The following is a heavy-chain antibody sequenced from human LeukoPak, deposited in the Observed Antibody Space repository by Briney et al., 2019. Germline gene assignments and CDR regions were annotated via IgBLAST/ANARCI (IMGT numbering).Heavy chain of an antibody. D-gene: IGHD3-22*01. V-gene: IGHV3-74*01. Sequence: GGSLRLSCAASGFTFSTFAMIWVRQPPGKGLEWVSSIFSGGGEIHYADSVRGRFTISRDNAKNTLYLQMNNLRAEDTAVYYCARAMTYDSTGYYFDYWGQGTLVTVSS. J-gene: IGHJ4*02. CDR2: IFSGGGEI. CDR3: ARAMTYDSTGYYFDY. CDR1: GFTFSTFA.